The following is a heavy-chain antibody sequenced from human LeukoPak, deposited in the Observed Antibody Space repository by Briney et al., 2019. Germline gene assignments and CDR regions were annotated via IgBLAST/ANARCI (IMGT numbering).Heavy chain of an antibody. CDR2: IHYSGST. V-gene: IGHV4-31*03. CDR1: GASITSGGNY. J-gene: IGHJ3*02. CDR3: ARASLELHAFDI. Sequence: SRTLSLTCTVSGASITSGGNYWTWVRPLPGKALEWIAYIHYSGSTHHNPSLKSRVTISLDTPQTQFSLKLRSVTAADTAVYYCARASLELHAFDIWGQGTVVTVSS. D-gene: IGHD1-7*01.